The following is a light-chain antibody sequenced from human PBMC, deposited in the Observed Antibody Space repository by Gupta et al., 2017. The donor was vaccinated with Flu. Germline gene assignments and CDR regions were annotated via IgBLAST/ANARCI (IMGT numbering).Light chain of an antibody. V-gene: IGKV1-39*01. CDR1: EKVGNY. CDR2: AAS. CDR3: RQRDITPRT. Sequence: PSYLSASVGDRVTIACRASEKVGNYSNWHRPKPGKPPELLLFAASTARSGVPSRFRGCPSGTDFTLTISRLKPDTIATYSCRQRDITPRTFGQATKVEI. J-gene: IGKJ1*01.